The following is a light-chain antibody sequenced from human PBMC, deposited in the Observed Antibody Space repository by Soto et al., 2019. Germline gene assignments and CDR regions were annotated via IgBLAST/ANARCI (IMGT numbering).Light chain of an antibody. Sequence: DIQMTQSPSSLSASVGARVSITCQESQDIGTSLSWFQHKPGRAPKLLIYGASYLETGVPSRFRGSGSGTEFTFTITSLQPEDIATHCCQHYTNLPPFPFGPGTLGDIK. CDR3: QHYTNLPPFP. J-gene: IGKJ3*01. V-gene: IGKV1-33*01. CDR1: QDIGTS. CDR2: GAS.